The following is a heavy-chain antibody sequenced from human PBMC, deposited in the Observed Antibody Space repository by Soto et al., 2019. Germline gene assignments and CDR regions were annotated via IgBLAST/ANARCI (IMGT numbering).Heavy chain of an antibody. CDR2: SSYNGGP. CDR3: ARHRIEVVWRGFEF. D-gene: IGHD1-1*01. V-gene: IGHV4-39*01. CDR1: ADSSTISNCY. J-gene: IGHJ4*02. Sequence: SESLSLTCTVPADSSTISNCYWGWLRQPPGKGLQWIGSSSYNGGPFYNPSLKGRVAISVDTSKKQSSLQVPSVTAADTAVYYCARHRIEVVWRGFEFWGQGSPVTVSS.